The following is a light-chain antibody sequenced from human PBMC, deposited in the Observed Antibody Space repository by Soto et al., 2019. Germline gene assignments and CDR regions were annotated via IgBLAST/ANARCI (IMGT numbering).Light chain of an antibody. J-gene: IGKJ1*01. Sequence: EIVLTQSPGTLSLSPGERATLSCRASQSVSNNYLAWYQRKPGQTPRLLIYTASSRAAGVPDRFSGSGSGTDFTLTISRLEPGDFAVYYCQQYGRSPATFGQGTKVDSK. V-gene: IGKV3-20*01. CDR2: TAS. CDR3: QQYGRSPAT. CDR1: QSVSNNY.